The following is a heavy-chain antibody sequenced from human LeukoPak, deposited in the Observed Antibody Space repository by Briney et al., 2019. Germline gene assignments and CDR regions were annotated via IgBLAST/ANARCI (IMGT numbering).Heavy chain of an antibody. J-gene: IGHJ6*03. Sequence: GESLKISYKGSGYSFTSYWIGWVRQMPGKGLEWMGIIYPGDSDTRYSPSFQGQVTISADKSISTAYLQWSSLKASDTAMYYCARHVIAVAGYYYYMDVWGKGTTVTVSS. CDR3: ARHVIAVAGYYYYMDV. V-gene: IGHV5-51*01. CDR2: IYPGDSDT. D-gene: IGHD6-19*01. CDR1: GYSFTSYW.